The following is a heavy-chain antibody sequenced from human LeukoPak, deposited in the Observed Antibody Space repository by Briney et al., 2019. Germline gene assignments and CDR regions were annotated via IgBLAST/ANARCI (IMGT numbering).Heavy chain of an antibody. J-gene: IGHJ4*02. D-gene: IGHD4-23*01. V-gene: IGHV4-4*07. CDR3: ARDYGGNYHFDY. CDR1: GASVSSYY. Sequence: SETLSLTCSVSGASVSSYYWGWIRQPAGKRLEWVGRIYTSGNTNYNPSLKSRVTISRDTPKNQFSLRLTSVTAADTAVYYCARDYGGNYHFDYWGQGTLVTVSS. CDR2: IYTSGNT.